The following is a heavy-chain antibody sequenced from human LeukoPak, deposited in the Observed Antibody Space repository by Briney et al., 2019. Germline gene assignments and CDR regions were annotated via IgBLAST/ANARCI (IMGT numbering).Heavy chain of an antibody. CDR3: ATENSSSWREWFDP. CDR1: GFTFSSYA. Sequence: GGSLRLSRAASGFTFSSYAMSWVRQAPGKGLEWVSAISGSGGSTYYADSVKGRFTISRDNSKNTLYLQMNSLRAEDTAVYYCATENSSSWREWFDPWGQGTLVTVSS. CDR2: ISGSGGST. D-gene: IGHD6-13*01. V-gene: IGHV3-23*01. J-gene: IGHJ5*02.